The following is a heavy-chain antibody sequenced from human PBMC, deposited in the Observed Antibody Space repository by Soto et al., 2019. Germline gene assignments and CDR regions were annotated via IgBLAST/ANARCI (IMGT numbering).Heavy chain of an antibody. J-gene: IGHJ4*02. V-gene: IGHV3-23*01. CDR2: ISGSGAST. CDR3: AKEYCASTSCNFDH. Sequence: SLRLSCAASRFTFSNYAMSWVRQAPGKGLEGVSAISGSGASTYYADSVKGRFTISRDNSKNTLYLQMNSLRAEDTAVYYCAKEYCASTSCNFDHWGQGTLVTVSS. CDR1: RFTFSNYA. D-gene: IGHD2-2*01.